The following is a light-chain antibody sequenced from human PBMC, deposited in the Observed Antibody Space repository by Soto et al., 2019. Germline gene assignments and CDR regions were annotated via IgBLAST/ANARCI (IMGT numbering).Light chain of an antibody. CDR1: SSDVGRYNY. CDR2: EVT. Sequence: QSAVTQPDSVSGSPGQSITISCTGTSSDVGRYNYVSWYQQHPGKAPKLILYEVTNRPSGVSNRFSGSKSGNTASLTITGLQADDEADYYCSTFGGSGVFGTGTQLTVL. J-gene: IGLJ1*01. V-gene: IGLV2-14*01. CDR3: STFGGSGV.